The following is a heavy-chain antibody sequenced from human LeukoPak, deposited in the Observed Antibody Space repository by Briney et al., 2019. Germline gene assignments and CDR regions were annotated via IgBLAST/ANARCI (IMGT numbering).Heavy chain of an antibody. J-gene: IGHJ4*02. Sequence: GGSLSLSCAASGFIFSNYAMYWVRQPPGKGLESVAAISTKGGSTSYAASVKGRMTISRDDSKNTLFLQMGSLTTDDMGLYFCARDRSGVFDYWGQGTLVSVSS. CDR3: ARDRSGVFDY. D-gene: IGHD6-19*01. V-gene: IGHV3-64*02. CDR2: ISTKGGST. CDR1: GFIFSNYA.